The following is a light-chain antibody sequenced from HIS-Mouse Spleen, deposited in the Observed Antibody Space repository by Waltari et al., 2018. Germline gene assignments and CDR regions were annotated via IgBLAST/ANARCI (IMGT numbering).Light chain of an antibody. CDR3: QAWDSSTVV. CDR2: QDS. CDR1: KLGDKY. V-gene: IGLV3-1*01. J-gene: IGLJ2*01. Sequence: SYELTQPPSVSVSPGQTASITCPGDKLGDKYACWYQQKPGQSPVLANYQDSKRPSGIPERFSGSNSGNTATLTISGTQAMDEADYYCQAWDSSTVVFGGGTKLTVL.